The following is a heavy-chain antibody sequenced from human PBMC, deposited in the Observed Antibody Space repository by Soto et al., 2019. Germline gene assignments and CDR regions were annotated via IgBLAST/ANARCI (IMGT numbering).Heavy chain of an antibody. CDR3: ARDLPPVDY. Sequence: QVQLVQSGAEVKKPGASVKVSCKASGYTFTSYAISWVRQAPGQGLEWMGWTSAYNGNTNYAQKLQGRVTMTPDTSTRTASMELRSLRSDDTAVYYCARDLPPVDYWGQGTLVSVSS. CDR1: GYTFTSYA. V-gene: IGHV1-18*01. J-gene: IGHJ4*02. CDR2: TSAYNGNT.